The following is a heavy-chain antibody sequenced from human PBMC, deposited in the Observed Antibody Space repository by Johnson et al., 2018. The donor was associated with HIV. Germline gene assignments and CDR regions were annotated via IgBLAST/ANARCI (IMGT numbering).Heavy chain of an antibody. CDR2: ISSTASTI. CDR3: ARDRGYCTNGVCYYDAFDI. J-gene: IGHJ3*02. CDR1: GFTFSDYY. D-gene: IGHD2-8*01. V-gene: IGHV3-11*04. Sequence: QVQLVESGGGLVKPGGSLRLSCAASGFTFSDYYMSWIRQAPRKGLEWVSYISSTASTIYYADSVKGRFTISRDNAKNSLYLQMNSLRAEDTAVYYCARDRGYCTNGVCYYDAFDIWGQGTMVTVAA.